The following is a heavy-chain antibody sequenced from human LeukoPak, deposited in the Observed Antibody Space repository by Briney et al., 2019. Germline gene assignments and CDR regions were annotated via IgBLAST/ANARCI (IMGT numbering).Heavy chain of an antibody. CDR2: IYYSGST. CDR3: AREWIKSGGFDY. D-gene: IGHD2-15*01. V-gene: IGHV4-59*01. CDR1: GGSISSYY. J-gene: IGHJ4*02. Sequence: SETLSLTCAVSGGSISSYYWSWIRQPPGKGLEWIGYIYYSGSTNYNPSLKSRVTISVDTSKNQFSLKLSSVPAAHTAVYYCAREWIKSGGFDYWGQGTLVTVSS.